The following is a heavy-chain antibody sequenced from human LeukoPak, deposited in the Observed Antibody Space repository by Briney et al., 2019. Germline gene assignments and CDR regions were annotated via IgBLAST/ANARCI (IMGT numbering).Heavy chain of an antibody. CDR1: GGSITNYY. V-gene: IGHV4-59*01. CDR2: ISFSGTT. D-gene: IGHD1-26*01. J-gene: IGHJ6*03. CDR3: ARISPSSGTYWGTLYYYMDV. Sequence: SETLSLTCTVSGGSITNYYWTWIRQPPGKGLEWIGYISFSGTTNYNPSLKSRATISLDTSNSQFSLRLTSVTAADTAVYYCARISPSSGTYWGTLYYYMDVWGKGTTVTVSS.